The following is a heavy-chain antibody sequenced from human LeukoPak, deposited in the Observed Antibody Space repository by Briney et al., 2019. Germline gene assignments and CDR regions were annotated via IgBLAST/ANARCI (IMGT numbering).Heavy chain of an antibody. V-gene: IGHV4-59*01. CDR3: AREGNSGSYHLTFDY. CDR2: IYYSGST. CDR1: GGSISSYY. J-gene: IGHJ4*02. D-gene: IGHD1-26*01. Sequence: SETLSLTCTVSGGSISSYYWSWIRQPPGKGLEWIGYIYYSGSTNYNPSLKSRVTISVDTSKNQFSLKLSSVTAADTAVYYCAREGNSGSYHLTFDYWGQGTLVTVSS.